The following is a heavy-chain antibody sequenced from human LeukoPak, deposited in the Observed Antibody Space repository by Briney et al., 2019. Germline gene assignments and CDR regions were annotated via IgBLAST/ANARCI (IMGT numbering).Heavy chain of an antibody. V-gene: IGHV5-51*01. CDR1: GYTFSGHW. J-gene: IGHJ4*02. Sequence: GESLKISCKTSGYTFSGHWIAWVRQTPGKGLELMGVIYPSDSDSRYSPSFQGQVTISADKSTSTAYLQWDSLKASDGAMYYCARRSDWYYFDYWGQGTLVTVSS. CDR2: IYPSDSDS. CDR3: ARRSDWYYFDY. D-gene: IGHD2-21*02.